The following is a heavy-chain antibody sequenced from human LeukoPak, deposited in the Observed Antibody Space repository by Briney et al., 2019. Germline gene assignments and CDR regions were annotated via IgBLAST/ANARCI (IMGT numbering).Heavy chain of an antibody. V-gene: IGHV3-74*01. D-gene: IGHD6-19*01. CDR3: ARDRGGSGPTTTDY. CDR2: INSDGSST. J-gene: IGHJ4*02. CDR1: RFTFSNYW. Sequence: GGSLRLSCAASRFTFSNYWMSWVRQAPGKGLVWVSRINSDGSSTIYADSVMGRFTISRDNAKNTLYLQMNSLRAEDTAVYYCARDRGGSGPTTTDYWGQGTLVTVSS.